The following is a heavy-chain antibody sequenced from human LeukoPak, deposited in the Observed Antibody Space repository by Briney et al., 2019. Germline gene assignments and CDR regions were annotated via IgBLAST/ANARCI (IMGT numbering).Heavy chain of an antibody. D-gene: IGHD1-14*01. CDR3: ARVLLRTGIPEGFDP. CDR2: INPNSGGT. J-gene: IGHJ5*02. CDR1: GHTFGDHY. V-gene: IGHV1-2*02. Sequence: SVTVSCKASGHTFGDHYMHWVRQAPGQGLEWMGWINPNSGGTKYAQRFQGRVTMTRDTSISTAYMELRRLRSDDTAVYYCARVLLRTGIPEGFDPWGQGTLVTVSS.